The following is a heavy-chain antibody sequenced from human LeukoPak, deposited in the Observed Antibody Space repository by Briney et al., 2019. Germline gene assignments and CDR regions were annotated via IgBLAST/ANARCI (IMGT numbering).Heavy chain of an antibody. J-gene: IGHJ5*02. CDR2: ISGSGGST. CDR3: ARVRSSGWYGWFDP. D-gene: IGHD6-19*01. Sequence: PGGSLRLSCAASGFTFSSYAMSWVRQAPGKGLEWVSAISGSGGSTYYADSVKGRFTISRDNSKNTLYLQMNSLRAEDTAVYYCARVRSSGWYGWFDPWGQGTLVTVSS. CDR1: GFTFSSYA. V-gene: IGHV3-23*01.